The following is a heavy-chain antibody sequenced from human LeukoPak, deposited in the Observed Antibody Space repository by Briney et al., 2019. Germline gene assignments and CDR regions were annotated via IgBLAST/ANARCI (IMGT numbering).Heavy chain of an antibody. CDR2: INSDGSST. CDR1: GFTFSGHW. D-gene: IGHD3-10*01. V-gene: IGHV3-74*01. Sequence: GGSLRLSCAASGFTFSGHWMHWVRQAPGKGLVWVSRINSDGSSTSYADSVKGRFTISRDNAKNTLYLQMNSLRVEATAMYYCAREWSGFAEFAGVWGQGTMVTVSS. CDR3: AREWSGFAEFAGV. J-gene: IGHJ4*01.